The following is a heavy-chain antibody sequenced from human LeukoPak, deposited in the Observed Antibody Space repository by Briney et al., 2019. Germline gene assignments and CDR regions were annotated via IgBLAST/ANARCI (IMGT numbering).Heavy chain of an antibody. Sequence: SVKVSCKASGGTFSSYAISWVRQAPGQGLEWMGGIIPIFGTANYAQKFQGRVTITTDESTSTAYLELSSLRSEDTAVYYCAREKYDSSGYYSLCLDDWGQGTLVTVS. CDR1: GGTFSSYA. J-gene: IGHJ4*02. CDR3: AREKYDSSGYYSLCLDD. D-gene: IGHD3-22*01. V-gene: IGHV1-69*05. CDR2: IIPIFGTA.